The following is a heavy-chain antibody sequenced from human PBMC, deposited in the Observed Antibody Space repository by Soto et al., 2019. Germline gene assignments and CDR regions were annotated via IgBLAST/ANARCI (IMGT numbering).Heavy chain of an antibody. D-gene: IGHD3-3*01. J-gene: IGHJ6*02. CDR1: GGTFSSYA. V-gene: IGHV1-69*06. CDR3: AREADFWSGYSNSYYGMDV. Sequence: SVKVSCKASGGTFSSYAISWVRQAPGQGLEWMGGIIPIFGTANYAQKFQGRVTITADKSTSTAYMELSSLRSEDTAVYYCAREADFWSGYSNSYYGMDVWGQGTTVTVSS. CDR2: IIPIFGTA.